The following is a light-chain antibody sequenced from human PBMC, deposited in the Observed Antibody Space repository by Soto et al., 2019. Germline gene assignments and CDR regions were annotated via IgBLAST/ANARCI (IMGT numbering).Light chain of an antibody. V-gene: IGKV1-39*01. CDR1: ETITDF. CDR2: SAS. J-gene: IGKJ4*01. CDR3: QQNFSPFVT. Sequence: DIQMTQSPPSLSASVGDRVTITCRASETITDFLNWYQLKPGKAPKFLIYSASNLQPGVPSRFSGRGYGTDFTLTLSGLQHEDSATYYCQQNFSPFVTFGAGTKVEV.